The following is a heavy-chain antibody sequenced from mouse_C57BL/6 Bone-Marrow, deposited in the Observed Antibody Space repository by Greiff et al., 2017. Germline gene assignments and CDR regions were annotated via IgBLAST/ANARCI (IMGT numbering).Heavy chain of an antibody. J-gene: IGHJ4*01. CDR1: GYSITSDY. CDR2: ISYSGGT. V-gene: IGHV3-8*01. Sequence: VQLVESGPGLAKPSQTLSLTCSVTGYSITSDYWNWIRKFPGNKLEYMGYISYSGGTYYNPSLKSRISITRATAKNQYSLQLNSVTTEDTATYYCVRVDCCSSGMDYWGQGTSVTVSS. CDR3: VRVDCCSSGMDY. D-gene: IGHD1-1*01.